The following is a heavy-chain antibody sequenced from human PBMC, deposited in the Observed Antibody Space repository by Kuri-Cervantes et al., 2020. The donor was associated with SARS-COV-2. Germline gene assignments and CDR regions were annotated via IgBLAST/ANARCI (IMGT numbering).Heavy chain of an antibody. CDR2: ISWNSGSI. J-gene: IGHJ3*02. CDR3: AKDLSAITMIVGGGAFDI. D-gene: IGHD3-22*01. CDR1: GFTFDGYA. Sequence: SLKISCAASGFTFDGYAMHWVRQAPGKGLEWVSGISWNSGSIGYADSVKGRFTISRDNAKNSLYLQMNSLRAEDTAVYYCAKDLSAITMIVGGGAFDIWGQGTMVTVSS. V-gene: IGHV3-9*01.